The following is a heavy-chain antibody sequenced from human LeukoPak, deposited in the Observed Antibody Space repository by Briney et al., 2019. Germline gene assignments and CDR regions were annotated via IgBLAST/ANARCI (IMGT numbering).Heavy chain of an antibody. Sequence: PSETLSLTCTVSGASISNLYLSWIRQPAGKGLEWIGRLYDSGSTNYNPSLKSRVTMSVDTSTNQFFLKMTSVTAAGTGVYSCARDSGTTGEVKFDPWGQGTLVTVSS. CDR1: GASISNLY. CDR3: ARDSGTTGEVKFDP. J-gene: IGHJ5*02. D-gene: IGHD3-10*01. CDR2: LYDSGST. V-gene: IGHV4-4*07.